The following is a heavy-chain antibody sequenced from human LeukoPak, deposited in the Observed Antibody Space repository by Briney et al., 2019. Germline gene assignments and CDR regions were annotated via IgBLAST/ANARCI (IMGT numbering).Heavy chain of an antibody. CDR3: ARDLGSLPAAIGYAYYGLDV. V-gene: IGHV3-9*01. CDR1: GFTFSSYS. Sequence: GGSLRLSCAASGFTFSSYSMNWVRQAPGKGLEWVSQISWNSGSIGYGDSVKGRFTISRDNAKNSLYLEMKSLRPEDTALYYCARDLGSLPAAIGYAYYGLDVWGQGTPVTVSS. CDR2: ISWNSGSI. D-gene: IGHD2-2*02. J-gene: IGHJ6*02.